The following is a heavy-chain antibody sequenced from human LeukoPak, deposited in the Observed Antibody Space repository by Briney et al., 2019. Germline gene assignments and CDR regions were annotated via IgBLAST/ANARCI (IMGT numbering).Heavy chain of an antibody. CDR3: ARVDTAMARYYYYYMDV. CDR1: GYSITSGYY. Sequence: SETLSLTCTVSGYSITSGYYWGWIRQAPGKGLEWIGSLYYSGSTNYNPSLKSRVTISVDTSKNQFSLKLSSVTAADTAVYYCARVDTAMARYYYYYMDVWGKGTTVTVSS. V-gene: IGHV4-38-2*02. J-gene: IGHJ6*03. CDR2: LYYSGST. D-gene: IGHD5-18*01.